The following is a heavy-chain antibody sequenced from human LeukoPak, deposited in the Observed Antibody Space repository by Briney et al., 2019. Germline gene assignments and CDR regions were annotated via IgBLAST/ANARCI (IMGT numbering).Heavy chain of an antibody. J-gene: IGHJ4*02. Sequence: GGSLRLSFAASGFTFISYAMSLVRQAPGKGLEWVSSISGSGYNTYYANSVKGPFSISRDNSKNTLDLQTNSLRAEDTAVYYCEKDYIGYDQDFDYWGQGTLVTVSS. CDR1: GFTFISYA. CDR2: ISGSGYNT. CDR3: EKDYIGYDQDFDY. D-gene: IGHD2-2*01. V-gene: IGHV3-23*01.